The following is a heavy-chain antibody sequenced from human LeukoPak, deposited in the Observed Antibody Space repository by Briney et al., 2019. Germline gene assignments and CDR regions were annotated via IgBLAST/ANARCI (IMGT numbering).Heavy chain of an antibody. CDR2: IYSDGNT. D-gene: IGHD2-2*01. CDR3: ARGDCSSTSCFVFDY. CDR1: GFTVSSNF. V-gene: IGHV3-53*01. J-gene: IGHJ4*02. Sequence: GGSLRLSCAASGFTVSSNFMTWVRQAPGKGLEWVSLIYSDGNTYYADSVRGRFTISRDNPKNTLYLQMNSLRAEDTAVYYCARGDCSSTSCFVFDYWGQGTLVTVSS.